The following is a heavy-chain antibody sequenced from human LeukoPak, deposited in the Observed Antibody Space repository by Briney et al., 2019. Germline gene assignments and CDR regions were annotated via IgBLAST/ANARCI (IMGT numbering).Heavy chain of an antibody. CDR1: GFIFSDYV. Sequence: QPGRSLRLSCAASGFIFSDYVMHWVRQAPGKGLEWVAVIWYDGSKTNYIDSVKGRFTVSRDNSKNMLFLQMNSLRAEDTAVYYCARDSSGWSFDYWGQGTLVTVSS. V-gene: IGHV3-33*08. J-gene: IGHJ4*02. CDR2: IWYDGSKT. D-gene: IGHD6-19*01. CDR3: ARDSSGWSFDY.